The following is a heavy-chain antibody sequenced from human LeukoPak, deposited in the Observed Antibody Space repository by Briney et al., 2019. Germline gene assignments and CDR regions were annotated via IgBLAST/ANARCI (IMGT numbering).Heavy chain of an antibody. Sequence: SGPTLVNPTQTPTLTCTFSGFSLSTRGVGVGWIRQPPGKALEWLALIYWDDDKRYSPSLKSRLTITKDTSKNQVVLTMTNMDPVDTATYYCAHTTYYYDSSGYDYWGQGTLVTVSS. V-gene: IGHV2-5*02. CDR2: IYWDDDK. CDR1: GFSLSTRGVG. CDR3: AHTTYYYDSSGYDY. J-gene: IGHJ4*02. D-gene: IGHD3-22*01.